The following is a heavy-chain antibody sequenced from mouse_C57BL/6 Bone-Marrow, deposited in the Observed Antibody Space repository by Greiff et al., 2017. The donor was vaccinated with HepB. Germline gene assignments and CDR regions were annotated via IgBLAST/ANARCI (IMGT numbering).Heavy chain of an antibody. CDR1: GYTFTSYW. Sequence: VQLQQPGAELVMPGASVKLSCKASGYTFTSYWMHWVKQRPGQGLEWIGEIDPSDSYTNYNQKFKGKSTLTVDKSSSTAYMQLSSLTSEDSAVYYCARPRYYYGSTWYFDVWGTGTTVTVSS. D-gene: IGHD1-1*01. V-gene: IGHV1-69*01. CDR3: ARPRYYYGSTWYFDV. CDR2: IDPSDSYT. J-gene: IGHJ1*03.